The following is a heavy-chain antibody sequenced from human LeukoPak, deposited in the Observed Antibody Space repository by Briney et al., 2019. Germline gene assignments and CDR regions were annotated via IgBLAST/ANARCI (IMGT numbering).Heavy chain of an antibody. CDR3: AKWGCSGGSCYPFAT. J-gene: IGHJ5*02. CDR1: GFTFNNYA. V-gene: IGHV3-23*01. CDR2: MSGTSGRT. D-gene: IGHD2-15*01. Sequence: QTGGSLRLSCAASGFTFNNYAMSWVRQAPGKGLEWVSAMSGTSGRTYYAGSVKGRFTISRDNSKNTLYLQMNSLRVEDTAIYYCAKWGCSGGSCYPFATWGQGTLVTVSS.